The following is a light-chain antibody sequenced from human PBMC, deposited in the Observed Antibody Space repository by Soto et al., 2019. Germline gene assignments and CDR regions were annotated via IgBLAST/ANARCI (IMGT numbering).Light chain of an antibody. CDR3: QQFNTYPRT. CDR1: QGISSY. J-gene: IGKJ3*01. CDR2: AAS. V-gene: IGKV1-9*01. Sequence: DIQLTQSPSFLSASVGDRVTITCRASQGISSYLAWYQQKPGKAPKFLIYAASTLQSGVPSRFSGSGSGTDFTLTISSLQPEDFATYYCQQFNTYPRTFGPGTKVDIK.